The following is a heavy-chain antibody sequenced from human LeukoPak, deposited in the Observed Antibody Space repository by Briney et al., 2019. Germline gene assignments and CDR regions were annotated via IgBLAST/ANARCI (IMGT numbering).Heavy chain of an antibody. V-gene: IGHV3-33*01. CDR3: ARDRGTTSSAGYYFDY. CDR2: IWYDGSEK. J-gene: IGHJ4*02. Sequence: GGSLRLSCAASGFPFSQFGMPWVRQAPGKGLEWVAFIWYDGSEKFYGDSVKGRFTISRDNSKNTLYLQMNSLRAEDTAVYYCARDRGTTSSAGYYFDYWGQGTLGTVSS. D-gene: IGHD6-6*01. CDR1: GFPFSQFG.